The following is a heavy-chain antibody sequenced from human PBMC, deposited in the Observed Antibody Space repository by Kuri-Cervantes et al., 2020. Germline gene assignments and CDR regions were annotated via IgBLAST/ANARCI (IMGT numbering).Heavy chain of an antibody. D-gene: IGHD4-17*01. CDR3: ARVHYGDYYFDY. J-gene: IGHJ4*02. CDR2: IYHSGST. CDR1: GGSISSGGYS. V-gene: IGHV4-30-2*01. Sequence: SQTLSLTCAVSGGSISSGGYSWSWIRQPRGKGLEWIGYIYHSGSTYYNPSLKSRVTISVDTSKNQFSLKLSSVTAADTAVYYCARVHYGDYYFDYWGQGTLVTVSS.